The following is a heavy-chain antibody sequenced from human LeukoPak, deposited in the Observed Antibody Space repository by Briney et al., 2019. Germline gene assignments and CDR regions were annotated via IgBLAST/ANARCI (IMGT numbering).Heavy chain of an antibody. CDR2: LCSDGNT. D-gene: IGHD5-18*01. CDR1: GFTVSSNC. V-gene: IGHV3-53*01. CDR3: ARKVGYGYALDY. J-gene: IGHJ4*02. Sequence: PGGSLRLSCAASGFTVSSNCMTWVRQAPGMGLEWVSVLCSDGNTFYADSVKGRFTISTDNSKNTLYLQMNSLRAEDTAVHYCARKVGYGYALDYWGQGTLVTVSS.